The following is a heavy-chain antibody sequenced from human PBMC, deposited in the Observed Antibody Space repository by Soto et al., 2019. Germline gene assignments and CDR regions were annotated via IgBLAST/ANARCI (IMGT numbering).Heavy chain of an antibody. Sequence: ASVKVSCKASGYTFTSYDINWVRQATGQGLEWMGWMNPNSGNTGYAQKFQGRVTMTRNTSISTAYMELSSLRSEDTAVYYCARPRSSSRNYYGMDVWGQGTTVTVSS. D-gene: IGHD6-13*01. J-gene: IGHJ6*02. CDR2: MNPNSGNT. V-gene: IGHV1-8*01. CDR1: GYTFTSYD. CDR3: ARPRSSSRNYYGMDV.